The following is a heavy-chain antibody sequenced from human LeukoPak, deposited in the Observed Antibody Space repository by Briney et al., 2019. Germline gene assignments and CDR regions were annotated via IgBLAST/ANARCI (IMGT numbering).Heavy chain of an antibody. J-gene: IGHJ3*02. CDR2: INHSGGT. D-gene: IGHD3-3*01. CDR1: GGSFSGYS. CDR3: ARDQPGYTIFGVVTKLPGAFDI. Sequence: SETLSLTCAVYGGSFSGYSWNWIRQPPVKGLEWIGEINHSGGTNYNPSLKSRVTISVDTSKKQFSLKLSSVTAADTAVYYCARDQPGYTIFGVVTKLPGAFDIWGQGTMVTVSS. V-gene: IGHV4-34*01.